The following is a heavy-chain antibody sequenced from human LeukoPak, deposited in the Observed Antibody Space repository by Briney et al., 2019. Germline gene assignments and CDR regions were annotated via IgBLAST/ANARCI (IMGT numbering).Heavy chain of an antibody. Sequence: GGSLRLSCVASEFSFSSHVIHWVRQAPGQGLEWVAMISDDGSRKYHADSVKGRFSISRDNSKNTLFLQMNSLRVDDTAVYYCARDYYGSGSHATGMDVWGQGATVTVSS. D-gene: IGHD3-10*01. CDR3: ARDYYGSGSHATGMDV. J-gene: IGHJ6*02. V-gene: IGHV3-30-3*01. CDR2: ISDDGSRK. CDR1: EFSFSSHV.